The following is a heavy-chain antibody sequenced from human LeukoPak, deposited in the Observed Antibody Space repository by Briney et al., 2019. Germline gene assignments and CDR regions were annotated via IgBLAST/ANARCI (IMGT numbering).Heavy chain of an antibody. J-gene: IGHJ6*02. Sequence: PGGSLRLSCAASGFTFSSYAMSWVRQAPGKGLEWVSAISGSGGSTYYADSVKGRFTISRDSSKNTLYLQMNSLRAEDTAVYYCASGAGYSYDDGMDVWGQGTTVTVSS. CDR3: ASGAGYSYDDGMDV. CDR1: GFTFSSYA. CDR2: ISGSGGST. D-gene: IGHD5-18*01. V-gene: IGHV3-23*01.